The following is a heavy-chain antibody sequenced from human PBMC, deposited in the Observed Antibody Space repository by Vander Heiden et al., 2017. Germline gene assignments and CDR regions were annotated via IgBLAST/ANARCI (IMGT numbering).Heavy chain of an antibody. Sequence: QITLKESGPTSVLPTQTLTLTCTFSGLFFTTSAVGLAWLRQPPAQALEWLALVYWDDDRTYSPSLRSRLTITEDDYNKQVVLTMTNMDPADKATYYCEHGRDFGVFYFDYWGKGIPVTVA. V-gene: IGHV2-5*02. CDR1: GLFFTTSAVG. CDR3: EHGRDFGVFYFDY. D-gene: IGHD3-16*01. J-gene: IGHJ4*02. CDR2: VYWDDDR.